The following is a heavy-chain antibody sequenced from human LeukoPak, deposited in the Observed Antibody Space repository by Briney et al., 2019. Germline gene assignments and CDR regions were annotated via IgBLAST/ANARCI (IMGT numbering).Heavy chain of an antibody. J-gene: IGHJ4*02. CDR1: GGSLSSSSYY. D-gene: IGHD2-2*01. CDR2: IYYSGST. Sequence: PSETLSLTCTVSGGSLSSSSYYWGCIRQPPGKGLEWIGSIYYSGSTYYNPSLKRQDNISVDTYKNQFSLKLSSVTAADTAVYNCARFQIVVVPAAPSDYWGQGTLVTVSS. V-gene: IGHV4-39*01. CDR3: ARFQIVVVPAAPSDY.